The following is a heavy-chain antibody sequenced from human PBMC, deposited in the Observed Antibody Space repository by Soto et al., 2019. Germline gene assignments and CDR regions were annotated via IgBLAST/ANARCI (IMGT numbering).Heavy chain of an antibody. CDR2: IYYSGST. D-gene: IGHD3-3*01. Sequence: SQTPPLTNTVSDGTIRNHYWSRIRQPPEKGLEWFGYIYYSGSTNYNPSLKSRVTISVDTSKNQFSLKLSSVTAADTAVYYCARGDFWSGYYTFPTRYYYMDVWGKGTTVTVSS. CDR3: ARGDFWSGYYTFPTRYYYMDV. J-gene: IGHJ6*03. CDR1: DGTIRNHY. V-gene: IGHV4-59*11.